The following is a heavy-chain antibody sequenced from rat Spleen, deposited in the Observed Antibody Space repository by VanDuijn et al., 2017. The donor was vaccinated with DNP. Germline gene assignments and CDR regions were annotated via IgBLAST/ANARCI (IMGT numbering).Heavy chain of an antibody. CDR1: GFSLTSYN. V-gene: IGHV2-30*01. Sequence: QVQLKESGPGLVQPSQTLSLTCTVAGFSLTSYNVHWVRQPPGKGLEWMGVIWTGGSTDYNSALKSRLSISRDTSKSQVFLKMNSLQTEDIATYYCARGSRGYGGYPDYWGQGVMVTVSS. CDR3: ARGSRGYGGYPDY. J-gene: IGHJ2*01. CDR2: IWTGGST. D-gene: IGHD1-11*01.